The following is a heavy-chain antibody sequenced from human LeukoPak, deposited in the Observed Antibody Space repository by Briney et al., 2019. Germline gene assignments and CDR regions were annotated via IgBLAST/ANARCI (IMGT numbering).Heavy chain of an antibody. Sequence: SETLSLTCAVSGGSISSTNWWSWVRQPPGKGLEWIGGIYHSGSTNYNASLKSRVTISVDKSKNQFSLKLNSVTAADTAVYFCARGYVLVWFGELLRGSTYFDYWGQGTLVTVSS. V-gene: IGHV4-4*02. D-gene: IGHD3-10*01. CDR2: IYHSGST. J-gene: IGHJ4*02. CDR1: GGSISSTNW. CDR3: ARGYVLVWFGELLRGSTYFDY.